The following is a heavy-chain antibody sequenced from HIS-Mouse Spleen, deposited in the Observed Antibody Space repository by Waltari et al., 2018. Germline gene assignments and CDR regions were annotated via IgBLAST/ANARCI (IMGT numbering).Heavy chain of an antibody. CDR2: ISYDGSNK. D-gene: IGHD3-22*01. V-gene: IGHV3-30*18. CDR3: AKDRLYDSSGYYFDAFDI. CDR1: GFTFSSYC. Sequence: QVQLVESGGGVVQPGRSLRLSCAASGFTFSSYCIHWVRQAPGKGLEWVAVISYDGSNKYYADSVKGRFTISRDNSKNTLYLQMNSLRAEDTAVYYCAKDRLYDSSGYYFDAFDIWGQGTMVTVSS. J-gene: IGHJ3*02.